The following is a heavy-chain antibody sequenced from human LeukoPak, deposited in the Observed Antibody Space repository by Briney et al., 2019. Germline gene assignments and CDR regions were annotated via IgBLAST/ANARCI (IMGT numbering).Heavy chain of an antibody. D-gene: IGHD3-10*01. CDR2: IKQDGSEK. Sequence: GGSLRLSCAASGFTFSSYWMSWVRQAPGKGLEWVANIKQDGSEKYYVDSVKGRFTISRDNAKNSLYLQMNSLRAEDTAVYYCARALIWFGELQNWFDPWGQGTLVTVSP. CDR1: GFTFSSYW. J-gene: IGHJ5*02. V-gene: IGHV3-7*01. CDR3: ARALIWFGELQNWFDP.